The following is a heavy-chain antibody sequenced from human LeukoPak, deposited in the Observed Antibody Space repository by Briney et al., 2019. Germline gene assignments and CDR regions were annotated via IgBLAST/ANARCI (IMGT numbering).Heavy chain of an antibody. Sequence: SETLSLTCAVYSGSFSGYYWTWFRQPPGKGLEWIGEFNHNWGAKYNPSLKSRVTISVDTSNNHLSLSLNSVTTADTAVYYCAASLWFGIYPDYWGQGSLVTVSS. J-gene: IGHJ4*02. CDR1: SGSFSGYY. CDR2: FNHNWGA. D-gene: IGHD3-10*01. V-gene: IGHV4-34*01. CDR3: AASLWFGIYPDY.